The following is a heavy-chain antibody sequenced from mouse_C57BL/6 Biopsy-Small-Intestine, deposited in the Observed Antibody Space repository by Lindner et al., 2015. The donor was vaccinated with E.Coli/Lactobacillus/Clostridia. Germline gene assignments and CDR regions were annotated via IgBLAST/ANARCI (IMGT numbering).Heavy chain of an antibody. J-gene: IGHJ4*01. CDR3: ARRGSARTCRSTTCYSTPWLDP. Sequence: SVKVSCKASGYTFTSYEIGWVRQAPGQGLEWMGWMNPNNGTTGYAEKFQGRLTMTSDTSTSTGYMELSSLTSEDTAVYYCARRGSARTCRSTTCYSTPWLDPWGQGTLVTVSS. D-gene: IGHD2-5*01. CDR1: GYTFTSYE. CDR2: MNPNNGTT. V-gene: IGHV1S55*01.